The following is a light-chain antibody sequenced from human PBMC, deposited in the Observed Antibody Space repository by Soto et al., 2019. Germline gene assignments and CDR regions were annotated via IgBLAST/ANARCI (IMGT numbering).Light chain of an antibody. Sequence: QSVLTQPPSASGSPGQSVTISCTGTKSDIGVYDFVSWYQHHPGKAPRLIIYEVVQRPSGVPDRFSGSKSGNTASLTVSGLQAADEADYFWKSYAGSNSYVFASGTKV. CDR1: KSDIGVYDF. J-gene: IGLJ1*01. CDR3: KSYAGSNSYV. CDR2: EVV. V-gene: IGLV2-8*01.